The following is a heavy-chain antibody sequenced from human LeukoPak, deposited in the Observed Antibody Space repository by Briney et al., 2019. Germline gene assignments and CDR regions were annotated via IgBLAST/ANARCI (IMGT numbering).Heavy chain of an antibody. CDR1: GYTFTSYY. V-gene: IGHV1-46*01. J-gene: IGHJ4*02. D-gene: IGHD3-3*01. CDR3: TRDVPPVSGFWDS. CDR2: INPSGGST. Sequence: GASVKVSCKASGYTFTSYYIDWVRQAPGQGLEWMGIINPSGGSTSYAQKFQGRVTMTRDTSTSTVYMKLSSLRSEDTAVYYCTRDVPPVSGFWDSWGQGTLVTV.